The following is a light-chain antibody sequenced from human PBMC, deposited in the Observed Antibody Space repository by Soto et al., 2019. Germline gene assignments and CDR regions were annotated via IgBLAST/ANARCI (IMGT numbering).Light chain of an antibody. Sequence: QSVLTQPPSVSGAPRQRVTISCTGSSSNLGAGYDVHWYQHLPGTAPKLLIYGNRHRPSGVPDRFSGSNSGTSASLAITGLQAEDESNYYCQSYDSSLGVSVFGGGTKLTVL. V-gene: IGLV1-40*01. CDR1: SSNLGAGYD. CDR2: GNR. CDR3: QSYDSSLGVSV. J-gene: IGLJ2*01.